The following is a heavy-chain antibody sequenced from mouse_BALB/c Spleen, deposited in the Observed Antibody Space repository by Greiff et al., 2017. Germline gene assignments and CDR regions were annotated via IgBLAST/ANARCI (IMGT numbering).Heavy chain of an antibody. CDR2: ISSGSSTI. CDR1: GFTFSSFG. J-gene: IGHJ1*01. D-gene: IGHD1-1*01. V-gene: IGHV5-17*02. CDR3: ARWGTTVVATRYFDV. Sequence: EVQVVESGGGLVQPGGSRKLSCAASGFTFSSFGMHWVRQAPEKGLEWVAYISSGSSTIYYADTVKGRFTISRDNPKNTLFLQMTSLRSEDTAMYYCARWGTTVVATRYFDVWGAGTTVTVSS.